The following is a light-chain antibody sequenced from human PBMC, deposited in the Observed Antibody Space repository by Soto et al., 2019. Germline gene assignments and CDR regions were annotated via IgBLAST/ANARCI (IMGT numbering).Light chain of an antibody. Sequence: QSVLTQPASVSGSPGQSITISCTGTSRDVGGYNYVSCYQQHPGKAPKLMIYDVSNRPSVVSNRFSGSKSGNTASLTISGLQAEDEADYYCSSYTSSSTLSYVFGTGTKVTVL. V-gene: IGLV2-14*01. CDR1: SRDVGGYNY. CDR2: DVS. CDR3: SSYTSSSTLSYV. J-gene: IGLJ1*01.